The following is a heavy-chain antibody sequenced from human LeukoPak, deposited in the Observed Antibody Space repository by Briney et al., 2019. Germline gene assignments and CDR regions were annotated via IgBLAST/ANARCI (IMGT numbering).Heavy chain of an antibody. CDR3: AKASTRGYSYRVDY. V-gene: IGHV3-23*01. CDR1: GFTFSSYA. CDR2: ICGSGGST. Sequence: GGSLRLSCAASGFTFSSYAMSWVRQAPGKGLEWVSAICGSGGSTYYADSVTGRFTISRDNSKNTLYLQMNSLRAEDTAVYYCAKASTRGYSYRVDYWGQGTLVAVSS. D-gene: IGHD5-18*01. J-gene: IGHJ4*02.